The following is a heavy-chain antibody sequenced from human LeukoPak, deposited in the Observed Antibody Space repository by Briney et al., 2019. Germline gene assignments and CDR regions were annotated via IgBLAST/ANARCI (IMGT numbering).Heavy chain of an antibody. V-gene: IGHV2-5*01. CDR1: GFSLSTSGVG. D-gene: IGHD3-3*01. Sequence: SGPTLVNPTQTLTLTCTFSGFSLSTSGVGVGWIRQPPGKALEWLALIYWNDDKRYSPSLKSRLTITKDTSKNQVVLTMTNMDPVDTATYYCAHILYDFWSGYNHFDYWGQGTLVTVSS. J-gene: IGHJ4*02. CDR2: IYWNDDK. CDR3: AHILYDFWSGYNHFDY.